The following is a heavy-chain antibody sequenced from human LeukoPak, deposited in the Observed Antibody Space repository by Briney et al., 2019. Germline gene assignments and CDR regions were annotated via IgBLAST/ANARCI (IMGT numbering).Heavy chain of an antibody. Sequence: PGGSLRLSCVVSGFTFTNYWMQWVRQVQGKGLVWVERMNSDGTSIIHADSVKGRFTISRDNAENTLYLQMNSLRPEDTALYYCARSQSGVFDVWGQGTMVIVSS. CDR2: MNSDGTSI. V-gene: IGHV3-74*01. D-gene: IGHD2-15*01. CDR3: ARSQSGVFDV. J-gene: IGHJ3*01. CDR1: GFTFTNYW.